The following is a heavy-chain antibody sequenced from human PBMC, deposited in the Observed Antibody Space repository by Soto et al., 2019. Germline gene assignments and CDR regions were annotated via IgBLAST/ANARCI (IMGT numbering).Heavy chain of an antibody. CDR2: LSAHNGNT. CDR3: ERRRYGDY. V-gene: IGHV1-18*01. J-gene: IGHJ4*01. D-gene: IGHD1-1*01. Sequence: QVHLVQSGAEVKKPGASVKVSCKGSGYAFTTYGITWVRQAPGQGLEWLGWLSAHNGNTNYAQKLQGRVTVTRDTSSSTASMELRSLRSDDTAVYYCERRRYGDYWGHGALVTVS. CDR1: GYAFTTYG.